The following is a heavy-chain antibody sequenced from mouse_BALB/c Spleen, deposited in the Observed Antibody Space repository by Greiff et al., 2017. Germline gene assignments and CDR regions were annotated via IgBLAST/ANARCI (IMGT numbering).Heavy chain of an antibody. J-gene: IGHJ3*01. V-gene: IGHV5-9-4*01. CDR3: VRERDSFPWFAY. CDR2: ISSGGSYT. D-gene: IGHD3-3*01. CDR1: GFTFSSYA. Sequence: EVMLVESGGGLVKPGGSLKLSCAASGFTFSSYAMSWVRQSPEKRLEWVAEISSGGSYTYYPDTVTGRFTISRDNAKNTLYLEMNSLQTDDTAIYYCVRERDSFPWFAYWGQGTLVTVSA.